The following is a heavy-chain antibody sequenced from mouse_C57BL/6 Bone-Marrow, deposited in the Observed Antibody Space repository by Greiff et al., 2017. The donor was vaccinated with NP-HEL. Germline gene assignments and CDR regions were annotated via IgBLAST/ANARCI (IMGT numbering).Heavy chain of an antibody. D-gene: IGHD1-1*01. V-gene: IGHV14-4*01. CDR2: IDPENGDT. Sequence: VQLKESGAELVRPGASVKLSCTASGFNIKDDYMHWVKQRPEQGLEWIGWIDPENGDTEYAAKFQGKATITADTTSNTAYLQLSCLTSEDTAVYYCTTNFYYYGSSYWYFDVWGTGTTVTVSS. CDR1: GFNIKDDY. CDR3: TTNFYYYGSSYWYFDV. J-gene: IGHJ1*03.